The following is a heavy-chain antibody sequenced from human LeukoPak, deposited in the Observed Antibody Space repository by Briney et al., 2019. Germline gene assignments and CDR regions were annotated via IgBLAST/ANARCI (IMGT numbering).Heavy chain of an antibody. CDR3: ARDQRYLYYFDY. CDR1: GFTFSSYA. D-gene: IGHD1-1*01. V-gene: IGHV3-30-3*01. Sequence: GGSLRLSCAASGFTFSSYAMHWVRQAPGKGLEWVAVISYDGSNKYYADSVKGRFTISRDNSKNTLYLQMNSLRAEDTAVYYCARDQRYLYYFDYWGRGTLVTVSS. CDR2: ISYDGSNK. J-gene: IGHJ4*02.